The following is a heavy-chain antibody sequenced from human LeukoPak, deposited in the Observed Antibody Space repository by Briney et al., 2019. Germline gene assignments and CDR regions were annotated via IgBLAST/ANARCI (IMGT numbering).Heavy chain of an antibody. CDR1: GDSISSYY. CDR3: ARLAYDILTGYSYYYYYLDV. Sequence: SETLSLTYAVSGDSISSYYWTWIRQPPGKGLEWIGDTYISGSPDYNPSLKSRVTISVDTSKNQFSLKLSSVTAADTAVYYCARLAYDILTGYSYYYYYLDVWGKGTTVTVSS. CDR2: TYISGSP. J-gene: IGHJ6*03. V-gene: IGHV4-4*09. D-gene: IGHD3-9*01.